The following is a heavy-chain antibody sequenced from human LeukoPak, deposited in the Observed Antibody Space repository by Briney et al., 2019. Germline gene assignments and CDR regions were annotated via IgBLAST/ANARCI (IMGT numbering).Heavy chain of an antibody. Sequence: SETLSLTYTASGGSISSYYWSWIRQPPGKGLEWIGYIYYSGSTNYNPSLKSRVTISVDTSKNQFSLKLSSVTAADTAVYYCARLGLEKAFDYWGQGTLVTVSS. CDR2: IYYSGST. CDR3: ARLGLEKAFDY. D-gene: IGHD3-3*01. CDR1: GGSISSYY. J-gene: IGHJ4*02. V-gene: IGHV4-59*08.